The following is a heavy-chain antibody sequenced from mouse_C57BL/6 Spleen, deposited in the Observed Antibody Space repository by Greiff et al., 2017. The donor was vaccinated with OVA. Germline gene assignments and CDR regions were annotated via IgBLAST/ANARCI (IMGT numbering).Heavy chain of an antibody. Sequence: EVQGVESGGGLVKPGGSLKLSCAASGFTFSDYGMHWVRQAPEKGLEWVAYISSGSSTIYYADTVKGRFPIPRDNAKNTLFLQMTSLRSEDTAMYYCARRDYYGFAYWGQGTLVTVSA. CDR1: GFTFSDYG. CDR3: ARRDYYGFAY. CDR2: ISSGSSTI. V-gene: IGHV5-17*01. J-gene: IGHJ3*01. D-gene: IGHD1-2*01.